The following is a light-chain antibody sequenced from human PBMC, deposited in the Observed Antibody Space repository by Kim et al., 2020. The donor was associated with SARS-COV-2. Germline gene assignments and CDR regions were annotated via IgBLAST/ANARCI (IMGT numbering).Light chain of an antibody. CDR2: GAS. CDR1: QSVKKN. V-gene: IGKV3D-15*01. Sequence: SPGASATLSFRASQSVKKNIAWYQQRPGQGQRLLIYGASTRATGIPARFSGSGSGTEFTLTITSLQSEDFAVYYCHQYDNWPPFTFGPGTKVDIK. CDR3: HQYDNWPPFT. J-gene: IGKJ3*01.